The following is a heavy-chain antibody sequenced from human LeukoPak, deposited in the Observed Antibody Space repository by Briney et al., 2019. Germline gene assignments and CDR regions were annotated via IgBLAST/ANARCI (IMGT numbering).Heavy chain of an antibody. CDR3: ARGIAAAGTYFQH. V-gene: IGHV3-30-3*01. CDR1: GFTFSSYA. J-gene: IGHJ1*01. Sequence: GGSLRLSCAASGFTFSSYAMHWVRQAPGKGLEWVAVISYDGSNKYYADSVKGRFTISRDNSKNTLYLQMNSLRAEDTAVYYCARGIAAAGTYFQHWGQGTLVTVSS. D-gene: IGHD6-13*01. CDR2: ISYDGSNK.